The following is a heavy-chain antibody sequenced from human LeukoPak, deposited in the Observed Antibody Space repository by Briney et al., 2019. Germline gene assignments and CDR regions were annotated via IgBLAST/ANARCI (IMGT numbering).Heavy chain of an antibody. D-gene: IGHD6-19*01. J-gene: IGHJ4*02. Sequence: SETLSLTCSFSGGSISSYYWSWIRQSPGKGLEWIGYTYYTGSTSFNPSLKSRVTISVDTSKNQLSLKLSSLTAADTAVYYCARAKEGVAGFFDYWGQGTLVTVSS. CDR1: GGSISSYY. CDR2: TYYTGST. V-gene: IGHV4-59*01. CDR3: ARAKEGVAGFFDY.